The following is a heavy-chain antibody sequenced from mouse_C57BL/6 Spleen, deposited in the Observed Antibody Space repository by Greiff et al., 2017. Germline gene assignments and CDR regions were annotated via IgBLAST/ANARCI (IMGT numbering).Heavy chain of an antibody. CDR1: GYAFSSSW. V-gene: IGHV1-82*01. CDR3: AREGRSSGHGAMDY. CDR2: IYPGDGDT. Sequence: QVQLQQSGPELVKPGASVKISCKASGYAFSSSWMNWVKQRPGKGLEWIGRIYPGDGDTNYNGKFKGKATLTADKSSSTAYMQLSSLTSEDSAVYVCAREGRSSGHGAMDYWGQGTSVTVSS. J-gene: IGHJ4*01. D-gene: IGHD3-2*02.